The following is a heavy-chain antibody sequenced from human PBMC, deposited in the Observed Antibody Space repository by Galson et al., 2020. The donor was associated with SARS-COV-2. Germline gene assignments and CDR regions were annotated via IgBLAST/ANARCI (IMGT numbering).Heavy chain of an antibody. J-gene: IGHJ2*01. Sequence: ETSETLSLTCTVSGGSISSGGYYWSWIRQHPGKGLEWIGYIYYSGGTYYNPSLKSRVTISVDTSKNQFSLKLSSVTAADTAVYYCARGGLDCSGGSCYWYFDLWGRGTLVTVSS. V-gene: IGHV4-31*03. D-gene: IGHD2-15*01. CDR1: GGSISSGGYY. CDR2: IYYSGGT. CDR3: ARGGLDCSGGSCYWYFDL.